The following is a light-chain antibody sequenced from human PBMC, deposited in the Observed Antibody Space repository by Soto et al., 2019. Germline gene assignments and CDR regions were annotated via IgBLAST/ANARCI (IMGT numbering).Light chain of an antibody. Sequence: QPVLTQPPSASGSPGQRVTISCSGSSSNIGSNTVNWYQQLPGTAPKLLIYRTNERPSGVPDRFSGSKSGSSASLAISGLQSEDEADYYCAAWADSLYGLVFGGGTKLTVL. CDR1: SSNIGSNT. CDR3: AAWADSLYGLV. V-gene: IGLV1-44*01. J-gene: IGLJ3*02. CDR2: RTN.